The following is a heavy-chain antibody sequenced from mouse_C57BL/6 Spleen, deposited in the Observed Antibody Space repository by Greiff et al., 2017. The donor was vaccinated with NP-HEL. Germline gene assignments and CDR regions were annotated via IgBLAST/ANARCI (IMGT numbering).Heavy chain of an antibody. J-gene: IGHJ1*03. CDR2: IDPSDSET. Sequence: QVQLQQPGAELVRPGSSVKLSCKASGYTFTSYWMHWVKQRPIQGLEWIGNIDPSDSETHYNQKFKDKATLTVDKSSSTAYMQLSSLTSEDSAVYYCARYYGSSYFSYWYFDVWGTGTTVTVSS. CDR3: ARYYGSSYFSYWYFDV. V-gene: IGHV1-52*01. D-gene: IGHD1-1*01. CDR1: GYTFTSYW.